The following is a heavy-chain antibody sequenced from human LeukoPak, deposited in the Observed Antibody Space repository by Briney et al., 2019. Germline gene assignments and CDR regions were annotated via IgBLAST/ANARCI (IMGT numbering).Heavy chain of an antibody. Sequence: ASVKVSFTASGYTFTVYYMHWVRQAPGQGLEWMGRINPNSGGTNYAQKFQGRVTMTRDTSISTAYMELSRLRSDDTAVYYCARGGYYYDSSGYNWFDHWGQGTLVTVSS. J-gene: IGHJ5*02. CDR2: INPNSGGT. CDR1: GYTFTVYY. CDR3: ARGGYYYDSSGYNWFDH. V-gene: IGHV1-2*06. D-gene: IGHD3-22*01.